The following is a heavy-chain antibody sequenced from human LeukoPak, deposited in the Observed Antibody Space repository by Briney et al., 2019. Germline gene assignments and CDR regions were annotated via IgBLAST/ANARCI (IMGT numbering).Heavy chain of an antibody. V-gene: IGHV4-59*12. J-gene: IGHJ4*02. CDR1: GGSISSYY. CDR3: ARERYNTGWYSDY. CDR2: IYYSGST. Sequence: SETLSLTCTVSGGSISSYYWSWIRQPPGKGLEWIWYIYYSGSTNYNPSLKSRVTMSVDTSKKQFSLKLSSVTAADTAVYFCARERYNTGWYSDYWGQGTLVTVSS. D-gene: IGHD6-19*01.